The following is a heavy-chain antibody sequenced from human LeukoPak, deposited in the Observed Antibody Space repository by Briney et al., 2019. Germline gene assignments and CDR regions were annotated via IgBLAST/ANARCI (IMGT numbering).Heavy chain of an antibody. Sequence: ASVKVSCKASGYSFTCYYMHWVRQAPGQGLEWMGIINPSGGSTSYAQKFQGRVTMTRDTSTSTVYMELSSLRSEDTAVYYCARAVYSYSYFDYWGQGTLVTVSS. CDR3: ARAVYSYSYFDY. J-gene: IGHJ4*02. CDR2: INPSGGST. D-gene: IGHD5-18*01. CDR1: GYSFTCYY. V-gene: IGHV1-46*01.